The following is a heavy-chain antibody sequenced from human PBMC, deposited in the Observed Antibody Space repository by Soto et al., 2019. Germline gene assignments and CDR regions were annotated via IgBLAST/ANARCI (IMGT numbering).Heavy chain of an antibody. CDR2: ISYDGTTQ. D-gene: IGHD2-2*01. V-gene: IGHV3-33*05. J-gene: IGHJ4*02. Sequence: GKGPEWLAVISYDGTTQHYADSVKGRFAISRDNAKSSVSLQMNTLRVEDTAVYYCAREDSIIIPAVSDFWGQGTLV. CDR3: AREDSIIIPAVSDF.